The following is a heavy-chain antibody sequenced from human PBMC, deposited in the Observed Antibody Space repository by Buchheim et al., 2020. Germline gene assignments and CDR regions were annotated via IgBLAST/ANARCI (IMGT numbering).Heavy chain of an antibody. CDR3: SNPKGCSCGGFSPYDY. Sequence: EVQLVESGGGLVQPGGSLRLSCAASGFTFSRYDMSWVRQAPGKGLEWVSAISRSGVSIYYADSVRGRFTISRDNSKNTVYLQMKSLRSEDTAVYYCSNPKGCSCGGFSPYDYWGHGTL. V-gene: IGHV3-23*04. D-gene: IGHD2-15*01. J-gene: IGHJ4*01. CDR2: ISRSGVSI. CDR1: GFTFSRYD.